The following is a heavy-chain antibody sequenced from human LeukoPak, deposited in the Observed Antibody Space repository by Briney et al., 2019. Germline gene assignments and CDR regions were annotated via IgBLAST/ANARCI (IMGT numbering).Heavy chain of an antibody. CDR2: IYYSGST. V-gene: IGHV4-31*03. J-gene: IGHJ4*02. Sequence: SETLSLTCTVSGGSISSGGYYWSWIRQHPGKGLEWTGYIYYSGSTYYNPSLKSRVTISVDTSKNQFSLKLSSVTAADTAVYYRARTMVRGAPDYWGQGTLVTVSS. CDR3: ARTMVRGAPDY. D-gene: IGHD3-10*01. CDR1: GGSISSGGYY.